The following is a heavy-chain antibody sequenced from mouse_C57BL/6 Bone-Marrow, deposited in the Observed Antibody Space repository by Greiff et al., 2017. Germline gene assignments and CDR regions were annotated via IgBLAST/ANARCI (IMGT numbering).Heavy chain of an antibody. Sequence: QVQLQQPGAELVKPGASVKLSCKASGYTFTSYWMHWVKQRPGQGLEWIGMIHPNSGSTNYNEKFKSKATLTVDKASSTAYMQLSSLTSEDSAVYYCARTEGYYGRMDYWGQGTSVTVSS. CDR1: GYTFTSYW. D-gene: IGHD2-1*01. J-gene: IGHJ4*01. CDR3: ARTEGYYGRMDY. V-gene: IGHV1-64*01. CDR2: IHPNSGST.